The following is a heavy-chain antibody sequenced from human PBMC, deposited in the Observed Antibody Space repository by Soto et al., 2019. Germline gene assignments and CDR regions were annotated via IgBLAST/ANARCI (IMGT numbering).Heavy chain of an antibody. D-gene: IGHD5-18*01. J-gene: IGHJ6*02. Sequence: QVQLQQRGAGLLKPSETLALTCGVYRGSFSGFYWTWIRQTPGKGLEWIGEINHSGSTNYNPSFKNRVTISVDRSTNCFSLKMTSVTAADAAVYYCARGRGYVYGNNFYGMDVWGQGTTVTVSS. V-gene: IGHV4-34*01. CDR3: ARGRGYVYGNNFYGMDV. CDR2: INHSGST. CDR1: RGSFSGFY.